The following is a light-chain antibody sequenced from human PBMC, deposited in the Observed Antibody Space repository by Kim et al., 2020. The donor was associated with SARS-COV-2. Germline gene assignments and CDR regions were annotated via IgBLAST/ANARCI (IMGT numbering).Light chain of an antibody. J-gene: IGKJ2*01. CDR3: LQDYYYPLA. V-gene: IGKV1-6*01. CDR1: QASRND. Sequence: AIQVTQSPSSLSASVGDRVTITCRASQASRNDLGWYQQRPGKAPKLLIYAASSLQSGVPSRFSGSGSGTDFTLTIGNLQPGDFATYYCLQDYYYPLAFGQGNELEI. CDR2: AAS.